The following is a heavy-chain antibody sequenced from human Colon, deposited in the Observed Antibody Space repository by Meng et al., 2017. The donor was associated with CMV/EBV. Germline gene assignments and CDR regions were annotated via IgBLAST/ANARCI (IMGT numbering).Heavy chain of an antibody. CDR2: TNKDGTTT. CDR1: GFTFTTYS. J-gene: IGHJ4*02. Sequence: GGSLRLSCAASGFTFTTYSMAWVRQAPGKGLVWVARTNKDGTTTSYEDSVKGRFTISRDNAKNTLYLQMNSLRAEDTAVYYCARDSSVVGVTSDYWGQGTRVTVSS. V-gene: IGHV3-74*01. CDR3: ARDSSVVGVTSDY. D-gene: IGHD1-26*01.